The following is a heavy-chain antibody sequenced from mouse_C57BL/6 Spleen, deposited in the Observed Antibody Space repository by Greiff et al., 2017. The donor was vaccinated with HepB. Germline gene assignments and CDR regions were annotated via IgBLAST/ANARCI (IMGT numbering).Heavy chain of an antibody. D-gene: IGHD2-3*01. CDR2: IRNKANGYTT. CDR1: GFTFTDYY. V-gene: IGHV7-3*01. Sequence: EVQRVESGGGLVQPGGSLSLSCAASGFTFTDYYMSWVRQPPGKALEWLGFIRNKANGYTTEYSASVKGRFTISRDNSQSILYLQMNALRAEDSATYYCARYRGYDGYYGYAMDYWGQGTSVTVSS. CDR3: ARYRGYDGYYGYAMDY. J-gene: IGHJ4*01.